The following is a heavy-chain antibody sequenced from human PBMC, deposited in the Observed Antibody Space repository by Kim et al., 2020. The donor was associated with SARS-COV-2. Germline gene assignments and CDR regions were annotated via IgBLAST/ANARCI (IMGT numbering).Heavy chain of an antibody. D-gene: IGHD2-15*01. CDR3: AISLCSGGSCYPGY. Sequence: YSQQFQGRVTITRDTSASTAYMELSSLRSEDTAVYYCAISLCSGGSCYPGYWGQGTLVTVSS. J-gene: IGHJ4*02. V-gene: IGHV1-3*01.